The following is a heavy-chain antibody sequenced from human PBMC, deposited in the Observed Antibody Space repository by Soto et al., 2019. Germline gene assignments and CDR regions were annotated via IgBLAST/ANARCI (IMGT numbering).Heavy chain of an antibody. V-gene: IGHV3-30*18. J-gene: IGHJ5*02. CDR3: AKDRYPYGDYARDWFDP. D-gene: IGHD4-17*01. Sequence: GGSLRLSCAASGFTFSSYGMHWVRQAPGKGLEWVAVISYDGSNKYYADSVKGRFTISRDNSKNTLYLQMNSLRAEDTAVYYCAKDRYPYGDYARDWFDPWGQGTLVTVSS. CDR2: ISYDGSNK. CDR1: GFTFSSYG.